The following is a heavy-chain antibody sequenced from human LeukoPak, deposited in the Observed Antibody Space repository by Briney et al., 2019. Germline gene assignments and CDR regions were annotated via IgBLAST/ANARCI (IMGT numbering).Heavy chain of an antibody. J-gene: IGHJ6*02. V-gene: IGHV1-2*02. Sequence: GASVKVSCKASGYRFTDYYMHWVRQAPGQGLEWMGWINTKSGGTSYAQKFQGRVTMTRDTSISTDYMEMSRLTSGDRDVDCCARVDIVATILHYYCGMAVWGQGTTVTVSS. CDR3: ARVDIVATILHYYCGMAV. CDR2: INTKSGGT. CDR1: GYRFTDYY. D-gene: IGHD5-12*01.